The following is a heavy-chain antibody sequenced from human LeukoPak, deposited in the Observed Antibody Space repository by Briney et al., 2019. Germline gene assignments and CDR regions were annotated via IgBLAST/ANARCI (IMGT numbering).Heavy chain of an antibody. D-gene: IGHD3-16*01. V-gene: IGHV3-23*01. J-gene: IGHJ6*03. Sequence: QPGGSLRLSCAASGFTFSSYAMSWVRQAPGKGLEWVSAISGSGGSTYYADSVKGRFTISRDNSKNTLYLQMNSLRAEDTAVYYGAKGGYYYYYMDVWGKGTTVTISS. CDR2: ISGSGGST. CDR1: GFTFSSYA. CDR3: AKGGYYYYYMDV.